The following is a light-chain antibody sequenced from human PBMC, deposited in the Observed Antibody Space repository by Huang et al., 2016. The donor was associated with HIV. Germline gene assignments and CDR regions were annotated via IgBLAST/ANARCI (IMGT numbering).Light chain of an antibody. V-gene: IGKV3-20*01. Sequence: LTQSPGSLSLSPGDRVTLPCRASQSVDRGYVAWYHQKPGQSPRLIVYGTSSRASGIPSRFSGSGSGRDFSLTISGLDSEDFGVYYCQQYGSSMATFGQGTKVDI. CDR1: QSVDRGY. CDR3: QQYGSSMAT. CDR2: GTS. J-gene: IGKJ2*01.